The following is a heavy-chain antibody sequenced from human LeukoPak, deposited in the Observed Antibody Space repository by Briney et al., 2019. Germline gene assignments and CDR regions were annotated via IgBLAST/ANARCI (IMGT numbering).Heavy chain of an antibody. CDR3: ARGRNYYGSGSYYNPNFNY. CDR2: ISGSGGST. Sequence: PGASLRLSCAASGFTFSSYAMSWVRQAPGKGLEWVSAISGSGGSTYYADSVKGRFTISRDNAKNSLYLQMNSLRAGDTAVYYCARGRNYYGSGSYYNPNFNYWGQGTLVTVSS. J-gene: IGHJ4*02. D-gene: IGHD3-10*01. CDR1: GFTFSSYA. V-gene: IGHV3-23*01.